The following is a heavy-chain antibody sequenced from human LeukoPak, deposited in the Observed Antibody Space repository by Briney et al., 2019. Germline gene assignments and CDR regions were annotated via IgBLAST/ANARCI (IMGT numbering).Heavy chain of an antibody. J-gene: IGHJ6*02. Sequence: GGSLRLSCAASGFTVSSNYMSWVRQAPGKGLEWVSVIYSDGRTYYADSVKGRFTISRDNAKNSLSLQMNSLRAEDTAVYYCARTTPNYDFWGGYGGMDVWGQGTTVTVSS. CDR3: ARTTPNYDFWGGYGGMDV. D-gene: IGHD3-3*01. CDR2: IYSDGRT. CDR1: GFTVSSNY. V-gene: IGHV3-53*01.